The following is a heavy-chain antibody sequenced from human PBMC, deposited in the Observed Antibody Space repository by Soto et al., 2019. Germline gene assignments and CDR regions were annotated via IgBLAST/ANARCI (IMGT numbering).Heavy chain of an antibody. Sequence: SETLSLTCTVSGGSISSGGYYWSWIRQHPGKGLEWIGYIYYSGSTYYNPSLKSRVTISVDTSKNQFSLKLSSVTAADTAVYYCARSNYDILTREPLFDPWGQGTLVTVSS. CDR1: GGSISSGGYY. CDR2: IYYSGST. CDR3: ARSNYDILTREPLFDP. J-gene: IGHJ5*02. V-gene: IGHV4-31*03. D-gene: IGHD3-9*01.